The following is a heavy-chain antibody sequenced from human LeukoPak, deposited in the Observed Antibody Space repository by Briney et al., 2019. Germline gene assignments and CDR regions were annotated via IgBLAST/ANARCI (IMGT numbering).Heavy chain of an antibody. J-gene: IGHJ5*02. D-gene: IGHD2-15*01. CDR2: INDDGSDT. V-gene: IGHV3-74*01. Sequence: GGSLRLSCAVSGFTFKLYWMYWVRQAPGKGPVWVSRINDDGSDTTYADSVKGRFTISRDDAKNMLFLQMNSLRAEDTAVYYCVRGGPSTWSWGQGTLVTVSS. CDR3: VRGGPSTWS. CDR1: GFTFKLYW.